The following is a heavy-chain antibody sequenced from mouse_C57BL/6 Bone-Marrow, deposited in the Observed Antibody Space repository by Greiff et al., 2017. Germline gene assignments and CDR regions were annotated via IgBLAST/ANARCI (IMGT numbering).Heavy chain of an antibody. D-gene: IGHD2-3*01. J-gene: IGHJ3*01. V-gene: IGHV1-55*01. CDR2: IYPGSGST. CDR1: GYTFTSYW. CDR3: ARNGDGYYGWFAY. Sequence: VQLQQPGAALVKPGASVKMSCKASGYTFTSYWITWVKQRPGQGLEWIGDIYPGSGSTNYNEKFKSKATRTVDTSSRSAYMQRSSLTAEDSAVYYCARNGDGYYGWFAYWGQGTLVTVSA.